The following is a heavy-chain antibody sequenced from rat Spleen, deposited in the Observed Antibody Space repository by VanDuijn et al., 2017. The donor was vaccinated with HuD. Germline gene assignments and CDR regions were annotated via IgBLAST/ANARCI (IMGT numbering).Heavy chain of an antibody. D-gene: IGHD1-6*01. CDR3: TTAGFTTGYYYAGGFDH. CDR1: GFSFSAFP. Sequence: EVQLVESGGGLVQPGRSMKLSCAASGFSFSAFPMAWVRQAPTKGLEWVATIRPSGADTYYRDSVKGRFTISRDNAKSTLYLQMDSLRSEDTATYYCTTAGFTTGYYYAGGFDHWGQGVMVTVSS. V-gene: IGHV5-46*01. J-gene: IGHJ2*01. CDR2: IRPSGADT.